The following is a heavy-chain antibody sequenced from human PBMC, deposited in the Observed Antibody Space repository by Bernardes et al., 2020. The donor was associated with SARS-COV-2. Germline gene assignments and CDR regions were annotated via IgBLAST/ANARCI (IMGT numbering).Heavy chain of an antibody. CDR2: MNPKSGDI. D-gene: IGHD5-12*01. CDR3: ARAFFGFDSY. CDR1: GYIFTDSF. Sequence: ASVKVSCKASGYIFTDSFLHWVRQAPGQGLEWVGWMNPKSGDINYAEKFQGRVFMTRDTSTDTAYMELIRLTSDDTAVYYCARAFFGFDSYWGQGTQVTVSS. J-gene: IGHJ4*02. V-gene: IGHV1-2*02.